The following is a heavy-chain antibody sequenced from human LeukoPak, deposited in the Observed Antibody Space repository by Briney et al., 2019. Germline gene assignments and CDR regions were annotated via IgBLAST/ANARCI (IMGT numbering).Heavy chain of an antibody. J-gene: IGHJ4*02. Sequence: PSETLSLTCAVSGDSISSRNWWNWVRQSPGKGLDWVGEISHGGITKYNPSLKNRVTISKDNSRNEFSLKLNSVTAADTAVYFCARSAGRWSLDYWGQGALVTVSA. CDR1: GDSISSRNW. D-gene: IGHD3-3*01. CDR2: ISHGGIT. CDR3: ARSAGRWSLDY. V-gene: IGHV4-4*02.